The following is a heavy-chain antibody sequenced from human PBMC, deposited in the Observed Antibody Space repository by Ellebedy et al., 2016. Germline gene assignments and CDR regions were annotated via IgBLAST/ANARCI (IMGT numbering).Heavy chain of an antibody. Sequence: SETLSLXCAVYGGSFSGYYWSWIRQPPGKGLEWIGEINHSGSTNYNPSLKSRVTISVDTSKNQFSLKLSSVTAADTAVYYCARATVGAAGTSWFNPWGQGTLVTVSS. CDR1: GGSFSGYY. J-gene: IGHJ5*02. D-gene: IGHD6-13*01. CDR2: INHSGST. V-gene: IGHV4-34*01. CDR3: ARATVGAAGTSWFNP.